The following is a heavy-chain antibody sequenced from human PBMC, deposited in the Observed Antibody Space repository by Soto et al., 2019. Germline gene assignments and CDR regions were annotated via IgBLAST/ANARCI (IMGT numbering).Heavy chain of an antibody. V-gene: IGHV3-23*01. D-gene: IGHD6-13*01. Sequence: GGSLRLSCAASGFTFNSYAMSWVRQAPGKGLEWVSSLTGSGGSTYYADSVKGRFTISRDNFKNTLYLQMDSLRAGDTALYYCAKQPRTSSWYAEYWGQGALVTVSS. CDR3: AKQPRTSSWYAEY. J-gene: IGHJ4*02. CDR1: GFTFNSYA. CDR2: LTGSGGST.